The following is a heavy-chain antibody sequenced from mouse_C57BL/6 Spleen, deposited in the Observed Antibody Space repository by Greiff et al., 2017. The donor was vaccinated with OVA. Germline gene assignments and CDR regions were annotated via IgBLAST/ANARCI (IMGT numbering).Heavy chain of an antibody. D-gene: IGHD4-1*01. Sequence: QVQLKESGAELMKPGASVKLSCKATGYTFTGYWIEWVKQRPGHGLEWIGEILPGSGSTNSNEKFKGKATFTADTSSNTAYMQLSSLTTEDSAIYYCARCAGTKSYWGQGTTLTVSS. V-gene: IGHV1-9*01. CDR1: GYTFTGYW. CDR2: ILPGSGST. CDR3: ARCAGTKSY. J-gene: IGHJ2*01.